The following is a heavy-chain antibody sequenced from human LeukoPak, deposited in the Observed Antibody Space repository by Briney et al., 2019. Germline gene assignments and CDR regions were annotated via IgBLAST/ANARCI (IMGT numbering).Heavy chain of an antibody. CDR3: ARWGTGAGNFDY. V-gene: IGHV1-18*01. CDR2: ISAYNGNT. J-gene: IGHJ4*02. CDR1: GGTFSSYG. Sequence: ASVKVSCKASGGTFSSYGISWVRQAPGQGLEWMGWISAYNGNTNYAQKLQGRVTMTTDTSTSTAYMELRSLRSDDTAVYYCARWGTGAGNFDYWGQGTLVTVSS. D-gene: IGHD6-19*01.